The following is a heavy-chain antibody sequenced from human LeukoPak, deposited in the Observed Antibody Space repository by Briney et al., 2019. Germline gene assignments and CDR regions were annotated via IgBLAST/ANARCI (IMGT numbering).Heavy chain of an antibody. J-gene: IGHJ4*02. CDR2: IYHSGST. D-gene: IGHD6-13*01. Sequence: SETLSLTCTVSGYSISSGYYWGWIRQPPGKGLEWIGSIYHSGSTYYNPSLKSRVTISVDTSKNQFSLKLSSVTAADTAVYYCARVLPSSSFDYWGQGTLVTASS. V-gene: IGHV4-38-2*02. CDR3: ARVLPSSSFDY. CDR1: GYSISSGYY.